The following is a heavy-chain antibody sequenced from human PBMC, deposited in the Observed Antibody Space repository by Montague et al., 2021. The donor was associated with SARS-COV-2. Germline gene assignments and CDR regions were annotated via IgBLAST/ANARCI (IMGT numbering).Heavy chain of an antibody. Sequence: SETLSLTCAVPGTSFSGYYWNWIRQPPGKGLEWIGEINHCGSTKYNPSLKSRLTISVDTSKNQFSLKLTSVAVADTAVYYCARLRDGVVPCPILGGEPYYCYYYLDVWGKGTPVTVSS. CDR3: ARLRDGVVPCPILGGEPYYCYYYLDV. D-gene: IGHD2-15*01. V-gene: IGHV4-34*01. J-gene: IGHJ6*03. CDR1: GTSFSGYY. CDR2: INHCGST.